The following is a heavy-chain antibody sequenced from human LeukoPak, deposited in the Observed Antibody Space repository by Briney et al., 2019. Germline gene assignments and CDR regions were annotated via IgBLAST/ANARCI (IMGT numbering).Heavy chain of an antibody. CDR2: INPNSGGT. V-gene: IGHV1-2*02. CDR1: GYSFTGHY. Sequence: ASVKVSCKASGYSFTGHYMHWVRQAPGQGLEWMGWINPNSGGTNYAQKFQGRVTMTRDTSISTAYMELSRLRSDDTAVYYCARAAPGIAAAALDYWGQGTLVTVSS. J-gene: IGHJ4*02. D-gene: IGHD6-13*01. CDR3: ARAAPGIAAAALDY.